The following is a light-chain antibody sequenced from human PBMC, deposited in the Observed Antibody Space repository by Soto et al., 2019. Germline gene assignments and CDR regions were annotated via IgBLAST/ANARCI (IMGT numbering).Light chain of an antibody. J-gene: IGKJ1*01. Sequence: EIVLTQSPGSLSLSPGERATLSCRASQSVDSSFFAWYQKKPGQAHRLLIYGASKRATGIPDRFSGSGSGTDFTLNIRRLEPEDFAVYYCQQFVSSVTFGQGPKVEIK. CDR1: QSVDSSF. CDR3: QQFVSSVT. V-gene: IGKV3-20*01. CDR2: GAS.